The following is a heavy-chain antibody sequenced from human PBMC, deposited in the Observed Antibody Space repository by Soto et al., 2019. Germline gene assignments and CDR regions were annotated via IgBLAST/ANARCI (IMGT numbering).Heavy chain of an antibody. CDR3: AKGGRQWLDISDFSY. Sequence: VQLVESGGGVVQPGRSLRLSCAASGFTFSDYAMHWVRQAPGKGLEWVAVVSHDGRNTHYADSVKGRFTISRDSSKNTVSLEMTSLRAEDTADYYCAKGGRQWLDISDFSYWGQGALVTVSS. CDR2: VSHDGRNT. J-gene: IGHJ4*02. CDR1: GFTFSDYA. V-gene: IGHV3-30*18. D-gene: IGHD6-19*01.